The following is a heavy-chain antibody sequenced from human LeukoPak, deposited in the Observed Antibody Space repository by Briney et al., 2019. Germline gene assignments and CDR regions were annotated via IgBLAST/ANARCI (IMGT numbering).Heavy chain of an antibody. CDR3: AREYCSGGSCYSSLDAFDI. D-gene: IGHD2-15*01. V-gene: IGHV3-7*01. CDR1: GFTFSSYW. J-gene: IGHJ3*02. Sequence: PGGSLRLSCAASGFTFSSYWMSWVRQAPGKGLEWVANIKQDGSEKYYVDSVKGRFTISRDNAKNSLYLQMNSLRAEDTAVYYYAREYCSGGSCYSSLDAFDIWGQGTMVTVSS. CDR2: IKQDGSEK.